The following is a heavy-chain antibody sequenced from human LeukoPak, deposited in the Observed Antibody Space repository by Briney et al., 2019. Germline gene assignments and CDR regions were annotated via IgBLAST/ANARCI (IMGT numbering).Heavy chain of an antibody. CDR1: GGTFSGYA. Sequence: ASVKVSCKASGGTFSGYAISWVRQAPGQGLEWMGWISAYNGNTNYAQKLQGRVTMTTDTSTSTAYMELRSLRSDDTAVYYCARTSGWELAGGFKDDAFDIWGQGTMVTVSS. CDR3: ARTSGWELAGGFKDDAFDI. CDR2: ISAYNGNT. D-gene: IGHD1-26*01. V-gene: IGHV1-18*01. J-gene: IGHJ3*02.